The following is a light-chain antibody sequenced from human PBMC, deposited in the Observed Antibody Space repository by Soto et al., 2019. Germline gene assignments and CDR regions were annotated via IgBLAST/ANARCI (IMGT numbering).Light chain of an antibody. CDR2: GAS. CDR3: QHYGSSRT. V-gene: IGKV3-20*01. J-gene: IGKJ1*01. Sequence: EIVLTQSPGTLSLSPGERATLSCRASQSVSSSLAWYQQKPGQAPRLLIYGASSRAPGIPDRFSGSGSGPDFTLTISRLEPEDFAVYFCQHYGSSRTFGQGTKVEIK. CDR1: QSVSSS.